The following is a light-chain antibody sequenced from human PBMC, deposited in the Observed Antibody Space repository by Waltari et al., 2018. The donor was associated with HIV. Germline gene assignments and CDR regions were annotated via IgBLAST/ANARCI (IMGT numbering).Light chain of an antibody. J-gene: IGLJ3*02. V-gene: IGLV1-44*01. CDR3: ATWDDSLSGWV. Sequence: QSLLTQPPSASGTPGQRVTISCSGSSSNIGSNIVNWYQQFPGTAPKFLIPSHNRRPSGVPDRFSGSKSGTSASLAISGLQSEEEADYYCATWDDSLSGWVFGGGTKLTVL. CDR1: SSNIGSNI. CDR2: SHN.